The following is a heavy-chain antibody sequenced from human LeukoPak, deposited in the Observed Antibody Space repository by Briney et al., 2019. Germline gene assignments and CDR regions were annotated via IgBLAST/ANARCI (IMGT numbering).Heavy chain of an antibody. CDR3: ASGFMGYDRSGYYDDAFDI. CDR2: INPSSGGT. V-gene: IGHV1-2*02. Sequence: ASVKVSCKASGCTFTDYYMHWVRQAPGQGLEWMGWINPSSGGTNYAQKFQGRVAMTRDTSISTAYMELNRLRSGDTAVYYCASGFMGYDRSGYYDDAFDIWGQGTMVTVSS. D-gene: IGHD3-22*01. CDR1: GCTFTDYY. J-gene: IGHJ3*02.